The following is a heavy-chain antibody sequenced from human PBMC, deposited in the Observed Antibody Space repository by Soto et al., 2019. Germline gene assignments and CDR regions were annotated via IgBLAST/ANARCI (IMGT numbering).Heavy chain of an antibody. J-gene: IGHJ4*02. V-gene: IGHV4-39*01. CDR2: VYYRGTT. D-gene: IGHD6-13*01. CDR3: ARHLNGQLAPFHF. CDR1: GGSINGDSYY. Sequence: QLQLQESGPGLLKPSETLSLTCTVSGGSINGDSYYWVWIRRPPGKGLDWIGSVYYRGTTYYNPSLGSRVTISVDTPRNQFSLRLTSVTAADTAMYYCARHLNGQLAPFHFWGQGTLDTVSS.